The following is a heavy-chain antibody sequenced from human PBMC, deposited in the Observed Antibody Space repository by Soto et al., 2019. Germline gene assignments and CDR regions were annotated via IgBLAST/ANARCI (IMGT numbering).Heavy chain of an antibody. D-gene: IGHD3-16*01. J-gene: IGHJ6*02. Sequence: GGSLILSCAFSGFTFSYSWMDWVRQAPGKGPEWVANIKQDGSEKNYVDSVKGRFTISRDNAKNSLYLQMNSLRAEDTAVYYCASLGRHGWGQGTTVTVSS. CDR1: GFTFSYSW. V-gene: IGHV3-7*01. CDR3: ASLGRHG. CDR2: IKQDGSEK.